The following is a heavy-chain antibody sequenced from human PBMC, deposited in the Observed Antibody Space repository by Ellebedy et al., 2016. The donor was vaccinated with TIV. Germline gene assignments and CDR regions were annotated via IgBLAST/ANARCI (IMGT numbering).Heavy chain of an antibody. Sequence: SLKISXAASGFTFSDYYMTWIRQAPGKGLEWLSYINSGGGHIYYADSVKGRFTISRDNAKNSLYLQMNSLRAEDTAVYYCARAPENYYDSSGYYHFYYGMDVWGQGTTVTVS. V-gene: IGHV3-11*01. J-gene: IGHJ6*02. CDR2: INSGGGHI. CDR3: ARAPENYYDSSGYYHFYYGMDV. CDR1: GFTFSDYY. D-gene: IGHD3-22*01.